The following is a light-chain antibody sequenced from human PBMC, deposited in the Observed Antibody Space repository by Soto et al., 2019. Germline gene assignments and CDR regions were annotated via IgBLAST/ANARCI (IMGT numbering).Light chain of an antibody. J-gene: IGKJ5*01. CDR1: QSVSSY. V-gene: IGKV3-11*01. CDR2: DAS. CDR3: QQRSNWPIT. Sequence: DIVLTQSPAILSLSPGERATLSCRASQSVSSYLAWYQQKPGQAPRLLIYDASNRATGIPARFSGSGSGTDFTLTISGLESEDFAVYYCQQRSNWPITFGQGTRLEIK.